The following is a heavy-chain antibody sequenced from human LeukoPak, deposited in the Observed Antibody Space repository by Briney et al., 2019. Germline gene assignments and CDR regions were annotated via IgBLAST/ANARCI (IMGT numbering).Heavy chain of an antibody. Sequence: PSETLSLTCTVSGGSISSSSYYWGWIRQPPGKGLEWIGSIYYSGSTYYNPSLKSRVTISVDTSKNQFSLKLSSVTAADTAVYYCARVGCSSTSCYLFDYWGQGTLVTVSS. J-gene: IGHJ4*02. V-gene: IGHV4-39*01. CDR1: GGSISSSSYY. D-gene: IGHD2-2*01. CDR3: ARVGCSSTSCYLFDY. CDR2: IYYSGST.